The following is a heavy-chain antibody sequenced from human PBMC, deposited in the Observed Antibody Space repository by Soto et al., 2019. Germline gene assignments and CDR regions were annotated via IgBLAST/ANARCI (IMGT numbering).Heavy chain of an antibody. V-gene: IGHV4-4*07. CDR3: ARELVKYQLPKYYFDY. CDR2: IYTSGST. J-gene: IGHJ4*02. Sequence: QVQLQESGPGLVKPSETLSLTCTVSGGSISSYYWSWIRQPAGKGLEWIGRIYTSGSTNYNPSLKSRVTMSVDTSKNQFSLKLSSVTAADTAVYYCARELVKYQLPKYYFDYWGQGTLVTVSS. CDR1: GGSISSYY. D-gene: IGHD2-2*01.